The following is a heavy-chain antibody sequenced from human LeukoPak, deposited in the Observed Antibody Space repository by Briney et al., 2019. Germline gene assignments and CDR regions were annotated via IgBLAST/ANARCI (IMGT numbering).Heavy chain of an antibody. Sequence: SETLSLTCIVSGGSISSSYYYWGWIRQPPGKGLEWIATISYSGRTYYNPSLKSRVTISVDTSKNQFSLKLSSVTAADTAVYYCGGAAAGTVGWFDPWGQGTLVTVSS. V-gene: IGHV4-39*01. CDR1: GGSISSSYYY. D-gene: IGHD6-13*01. J-gene: IGHJ5*02. CDR3: GGAAAGTVGWFDP. CDR2: ISYSGRT.